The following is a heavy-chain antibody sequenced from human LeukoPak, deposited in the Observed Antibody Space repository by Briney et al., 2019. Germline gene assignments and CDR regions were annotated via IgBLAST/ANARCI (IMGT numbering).Heavy chain of an antibody. V-gene: IGHV5-51*01. CDR2: IYPGDSDT. CDR3: ARQGAIAAAGTDYYYGMDV. D-gene: IGHD6-13*01. CDR1: GYSFTSYW. Sequence: GESLKISCKGSGYSFTSYWIGWVRQMPGKGLERMGIIYPGDSDTRYSPSFQGQVTISADKSISTAYLQWSSLKASDTAMYYCARQGAIAAAGTDYYYGMDVWGQGTTVTVSS. J-gene: IGHJ6*02.